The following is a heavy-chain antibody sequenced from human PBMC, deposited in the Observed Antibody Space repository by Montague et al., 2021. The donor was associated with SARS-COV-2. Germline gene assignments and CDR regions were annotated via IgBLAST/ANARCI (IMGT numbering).Heavy chain of an antibody. Sequence: SLRLSCAASGFTFSSYAMRWVRQAPGKELEWVSVIYTGGSSIYYADSVKGRFTISRDNAKNTLYLQMNSLRAEDTAVYYCAKSRGIRYDSSGYYYPLDYWGQGTMVTVSS. J-gene: IGHJ4*02. CDR1: GFTFSSYA. CDR2: IYTGGSSI. V-gene: IGHV3-23*03. D-gene: IGHD3-22*01. CDR3: AKSRGIRYDSSGYYYPLDY.